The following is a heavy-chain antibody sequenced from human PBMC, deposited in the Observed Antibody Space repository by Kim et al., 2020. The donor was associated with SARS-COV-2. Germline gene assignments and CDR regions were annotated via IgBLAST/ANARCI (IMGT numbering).Heavy chain of an antibody. V-gene: IGHV4-39*01. Sequence: SETLSLTCLVSGGSISSSSYYWGWMRQPPGKGLEWIVSIYYTGSTYYNPSLKSRVTISVDTSKNQFSLKLTSVIAADTAVYYCVRTAYCSSATCYRGWVDSWGQGTLVTVSS. CDR2: IYYTGST. CDR1: GGSISSSSYY. D-gene: IGHD2-2*02. J-gene: IGHJ5*01. CDR3: VRTAYCSSATCYRGWVDS.